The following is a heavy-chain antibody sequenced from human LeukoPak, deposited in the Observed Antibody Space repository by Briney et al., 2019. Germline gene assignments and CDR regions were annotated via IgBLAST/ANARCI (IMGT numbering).Heavy chain of an antibody. CDR1: GGTFSNHA. J-gene: IGHJ4*02. V-gene: IGHV1-69*13. Sequence: GASVKVSCKASGGTFSNHAISWVRQAPGQGLEWMGVIIPISGTANYAQKFQGRVTITADASTSTVYMELSSLTSDDTAVYYCARWAGDSSAWYPALFDHWGQGTLVTVSS. CDR2: IIPISGTA. CDR3: ARWAGDSSAWYPALFDH. D-gene: IGHD6-13*01.